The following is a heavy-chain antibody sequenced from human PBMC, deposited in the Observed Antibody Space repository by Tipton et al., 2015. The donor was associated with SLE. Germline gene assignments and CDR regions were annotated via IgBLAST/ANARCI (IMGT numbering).Heavy chain of an antibody. Sequence: SLRLSCAASGFTFSSYGMHWVRQAPGKGLEWVAVIWYDGSNKYYADSVKGRFTISRDNSKNTLYLQMNSLRAEDTAVYYCARDKDYYGLDAFDIWGQGTMVTVSS. D-gene: IGHD4-17*01. CDR2: IWYDGSNK. V-gene: IGHV3-33*01. CDR3: ARDKDYYGLDAFDI. J-gene: IGHJ3*02. CDR1: GFTFSSYG.